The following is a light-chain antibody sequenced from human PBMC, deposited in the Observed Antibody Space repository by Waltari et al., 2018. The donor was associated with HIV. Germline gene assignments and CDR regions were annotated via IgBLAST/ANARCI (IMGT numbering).Light chain of an antibody. CDR1: QSVNTYY. CDR3: QQYGGSLSWP. V-gene: IGKV3-20*01. J-gene: IGKJ1*01. Sequence: EIVLTQSPGTLSLSPGERATLFCRASQSVNTYYLAWYQQKSGQAPRLLIYGASSRATGIPDRFSGSGSGTDCTLTISRLEPEDSAVYYCQQYGGSLSWPFGQGTKVEIK. CDR2: GAS.